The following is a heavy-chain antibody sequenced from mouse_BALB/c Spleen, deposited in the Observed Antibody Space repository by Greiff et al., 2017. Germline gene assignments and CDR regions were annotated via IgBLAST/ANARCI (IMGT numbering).Heavy chain of an antibody. CDR3: ARRGYY. J-gene: IGHJ3*01. Sequence: EVQGVESGGDLVKPGGSLKLSCAASGFTFSSYGMSWVRQTPDKRLEWVATISSGGSYTYYPDSVKGRFTISRDNAKNTLYLQMSSLKSEDTAMYYCARRGYYWGQGTLVTVSA. CDR2: ISSGGSYT. CDR1: GFTFSSYG. D-gene: IGHD3-1*01. V-gene: IGHV5-6*01.